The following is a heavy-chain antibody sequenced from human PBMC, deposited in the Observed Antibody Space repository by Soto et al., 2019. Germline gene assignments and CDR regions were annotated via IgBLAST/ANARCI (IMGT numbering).Heavy chain of an antibody. V-gene: IGHV4-59*08. CDR1: GGSISSYY. J-gene: IGHJ4*02. CDR2: IHYSGST. CDR3: ARQYPATYSLALFDY. D-gene: IGHD2-15*01. Sequence: PSETLSLTCTVSGGSISSYYWSWIRQPRGKGLEWIGCIHYSGSTNYNPSLKSRVTISIDTSKNQFSLNLNSVTAADTAVYYFARQYPATYSLALFDYWGQGNQVTVSS.